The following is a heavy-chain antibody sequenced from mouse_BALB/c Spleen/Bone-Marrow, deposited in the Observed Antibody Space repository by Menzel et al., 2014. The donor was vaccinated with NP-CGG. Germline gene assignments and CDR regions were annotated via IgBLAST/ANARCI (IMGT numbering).Heavy chain of an antibody. CDR1: GYTFTDYE. J-gene: IGHJ3*01. D-gene: IGHD3-2*01. CDR3: TRLDSSGYGAY. V-gene: IGHV1-15*01. CDR2: IDPETGGT. Sequence: QVQLQQSGAELVRPGASVTLSCKASGYTFTDYEMHWLKQTPVHGLEWIGAIDPETGGTAYNQKFKGRATLTTDESSSTAYMELRSLTSEDSAVYYCTRLDSSGYGAYWSQGTLVTVSA.